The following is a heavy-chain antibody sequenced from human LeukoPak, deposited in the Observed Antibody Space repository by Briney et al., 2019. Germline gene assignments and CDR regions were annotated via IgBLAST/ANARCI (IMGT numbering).Heavy chain of an antibody. J-gene: IGHJ4*02. CDR3: AKSDYGYYFDY. V-gene: IGHV3-7*03. CDR2: IKQDGSEK. D-gene: IGHD4-17*01. Sequence: PGGSLRLSCAASGFTFSSYWMSWVRQAPGKGLEWVANIKQDGSEKYYVDSVKGRFTISRDNAKNSLYLQMNSLRVEDTALYYCAKSDYGYYFDYWGQGTPVTVSS. CDR1: GFTFSSYW.